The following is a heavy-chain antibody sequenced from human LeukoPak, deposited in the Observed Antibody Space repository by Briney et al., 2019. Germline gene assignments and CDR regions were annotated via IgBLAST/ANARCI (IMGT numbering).Heavy chain of an antibody. J-gene: IGHJ4*02. D-gene: IGHD5-12*01. V-gene: IGHV4-34*01. CDR1: GGSFSGYY. CDR2: INHNGST. Sequence: SETLSLTCAVYGGSFSGYYWSWIRQPPGKGLEWIGEINHNGSTNYNPSLKSRVTISVDTSKNQFSLKLSSVTAADTAVYYCATGRGYSGYDDVDYWGQGTLVTVSS. CDR3: ATGRGYSGYDDVDY.